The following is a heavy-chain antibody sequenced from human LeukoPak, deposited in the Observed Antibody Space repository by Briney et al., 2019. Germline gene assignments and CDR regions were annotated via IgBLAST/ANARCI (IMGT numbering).Heavy chain of an antibody. CDR3: ARDRTQQLGFDP. J-gene: IGHJ5*02. D-gene: IGHD6-13*01. CDR1: GFTFSHYY. V-gene: IGHV3-11*04. Sequence: GGSLRLSCGPSGFTFSHYYMSWLRHARGKALEWVSYISSSGSTIYYADSVKGRLPISRDNAKNSLYLQMNSLRGEDTAVYYCARDRTQQLGFDPWGQGTLVTVSS. CDR2: ISSSGSTI.